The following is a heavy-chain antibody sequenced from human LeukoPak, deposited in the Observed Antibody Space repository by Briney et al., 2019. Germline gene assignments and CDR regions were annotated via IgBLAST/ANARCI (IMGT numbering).Heavy chain of an antibody. Sequence: SETLSPTCTVYGPSISSYYGGSIRQPPGKGLEWIRYIYYSGTTNYNPSLKSRVTIAVDTSKNQFSLKMSSVTAADAAVYFCAREDDYHYDSSGYPPFDYWGQGTLVTVSS. CDR1: GPSISSYY. CDR3: AREDDYHYDSSGYPPFDY. J-gene: IGHJ4*02. CDR2: IYYSGTT. D-gene: IGHD3-22*01. V-gene: IGHV4-59*01.